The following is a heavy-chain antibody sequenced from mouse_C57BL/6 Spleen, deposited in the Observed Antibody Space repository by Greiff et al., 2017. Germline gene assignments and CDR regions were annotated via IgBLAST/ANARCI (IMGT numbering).Heavy chain of an antibody. V-gene: IGHV1-50*01. D-gene: IGHD1-3*01. J-gene: IGHJ4*01. CDR1: GYTFTSYW. CDR3: RRSSSGGGDMDY. CDR2: IDPSGSYT. Sequence: VQLQQPGAELVKPGASVKLSCKASGYTFTSYWMQWVKQRPGQGLEWIGEIDPSGSYTNYNQTFKGKATLTVDTSSSTAYMQISRLTSEDAAVYYCRRSSSGGGDMDYWGQGTSVTVSS.